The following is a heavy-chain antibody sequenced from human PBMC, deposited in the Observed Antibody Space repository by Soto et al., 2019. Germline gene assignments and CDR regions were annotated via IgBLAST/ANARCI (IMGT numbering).Heavy chain of an antibody. CDR1: GFTFSSYA. Sequence: QVQLVESGGGVVQPGRSLRLSCAASGFTFSSYAMHWVCQAPGKGLEWEAVISYDGSNKYYADSVKGRFTISRDNSKNTLYLQMNSLRAEDTAVYYCATTIFGGLDYYYGMDVWGQGTTVTVSS. V-gene: IGHV3-30-3*01. D-gene: IGHD3-3*01. CDR3: ATTIFGGLDYYYGMDV. J-gene: IGHJ6*02. CDR2: ISYDGSNK.